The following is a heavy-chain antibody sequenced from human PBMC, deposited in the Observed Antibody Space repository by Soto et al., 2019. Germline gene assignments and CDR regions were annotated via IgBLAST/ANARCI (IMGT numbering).Heavy chain of an antibody. Sequence: EVHLVESGGGLVQAGGSLRLSCEVSGFTFRSYEMHWVRQAPGKGLEWLSYISSSSDFIYYSESVKGRFTISRDNANNSLYLQMHSLRAADTAIYYCARGANGIDRLDHWGQGALVTVSS. D-gene: IGHD3-16*01. CDR1: GFTFRSYE. V-gene: IGHV3-48*03. J-gene: IGHJ5*02. CDR2: ISSSSDFI. CDR3: ARGANGIDRLDH.